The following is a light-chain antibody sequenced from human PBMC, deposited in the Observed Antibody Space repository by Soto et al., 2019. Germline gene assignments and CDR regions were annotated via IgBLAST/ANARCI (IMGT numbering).Light chain of an antibody. J-gene: IGKJ4*01. CDR3: QQRSNWPREVT. CDR1: QSVSSY. CDR2: DAS. V-gene: IGKV3-11*01. Sequence: EIVLTQFPATLFLSPGERATLSCRASQSVSSYLAWYQQKPGQAPRLLIYDASNRATGIPARFSGSGSGTDFTLTISSLEPEDFAVYYCQQRSNWPREVTFGGGTKVDIK.